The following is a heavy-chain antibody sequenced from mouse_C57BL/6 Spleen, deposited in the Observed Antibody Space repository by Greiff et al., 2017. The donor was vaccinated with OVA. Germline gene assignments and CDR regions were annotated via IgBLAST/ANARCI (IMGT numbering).Heavy chain of an antibody. D-gene: IGHD2-3*01. V-gene: IGHV1-61*01. CDR2: IYPSDSET. CDR1: GYTFTSYW. J-gene: IGHJ1*03. CDR3: AREGWLLRYFDV. Sequence: VQLQQPGAELVRPGSSVKLSCKASGYTFTSYWMDWVKQRPGQGLEWIGNIYPSDSETHYNQKFKDKATLTVDKSSSTAYMQLSSLTSEDSAVYYCAREGWLLRYFDVWGTGTTVTVSS.